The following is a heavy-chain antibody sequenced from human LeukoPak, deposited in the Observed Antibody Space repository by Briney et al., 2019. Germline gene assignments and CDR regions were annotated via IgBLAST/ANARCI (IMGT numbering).Heavy chain of an antibody. CDR1: GGSISSSTYY. V-gene: IGHV4-61*05. CDR2: IYYSGST. Sequence: SETLSLTCTVSGGSISSSTYYWGWIRQPPGKGLEWIGYIYYSGSTNYNPSLKSRVTISVDTSKNQFSLKLSSVTAADTAVYYCARSGRRDGYNLAYWGQGTLVTVSS. D-gene: IGHD5-24*01. J-gene: IGHJ4*02. CDR3: ARSGRRDGYNLAY.